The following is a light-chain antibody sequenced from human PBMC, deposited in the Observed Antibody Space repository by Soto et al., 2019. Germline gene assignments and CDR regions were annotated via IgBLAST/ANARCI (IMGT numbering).Light chain of an antibody. CDR3: QQYGSSLGLT. Sequence: ESVLTQSPGTLSLSPGERATLSCRASQSVSSSYLAWYQQKPGQAPRLLIYGASDRATGIPDRFSGSGSGTDFTLTISRLEPEDFAVYYCQQYGSSLGLTFGGGTKVEIK. V-gene: IGKV3-20*01. J-gene: IGKJ4*01. CDR1: QSVSSSY. CDR2: GAS.